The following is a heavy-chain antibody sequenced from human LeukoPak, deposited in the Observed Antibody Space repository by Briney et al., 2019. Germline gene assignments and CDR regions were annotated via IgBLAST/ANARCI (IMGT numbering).Heavy chain of an antibody. CDR1: GGSISSGGYY. CDR3: ARGPPSYYDDNAFDI. V-gene: IGHV4-31*03. D-gene: IGHD3-22*01. CDR2: IYYSGST. Sequence: SETLSLTCTVSGGSISSGGYYWSWIRQHPGKGLEWIGYIYYSGSTYYNPSLKSRVTISVDTSKNQFSLKLSSVTAADTAVYYCARGPPSYYDDNAFDIWGQGTMVTVSS. J-gene: IGHJ3*02.